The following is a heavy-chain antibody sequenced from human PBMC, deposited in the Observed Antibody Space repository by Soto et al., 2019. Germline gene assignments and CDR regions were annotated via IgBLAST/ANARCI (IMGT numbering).Heavy chain of an antibody. J-gene: IGHJ4*02. Sequence: SETLSLTCAVSGGSISSSNWWSWVRQPPGKGLEWIGEIYHSGSTNYNPSLKSRVTISVDKSKNQFSLKLSSVTAADTAVYYCAREGYYDILTGYSYFDYWGQGTLVTVSS. CDR3: AREGYYDILTGYSYFDY. CDR2: IYHSGST. V-gene: IGHV4-4*02. CDR1: GGSISSSNW. D-gene: IGHD3-9*01.